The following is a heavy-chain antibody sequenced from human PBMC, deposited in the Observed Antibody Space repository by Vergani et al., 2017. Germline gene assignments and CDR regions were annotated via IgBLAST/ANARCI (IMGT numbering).Heavy chain of an antibody. CDR3: ARGENYDYVWGNYYFDY. J-gene: IGHJ4*02. V-gene: IGHV3-23*01. CDR2: ISGSST. D-gene: IGHD3-16*01. Sequence: EVQLLESGGGLVQPGGSLRLSCAASGFTFSSYAMSWVRQAPGTGLEWVSAISGSSTYYADSVKGRFTISRDNSKTTLYLQMNSLRAEDTALYFCARGENYDYVWGNYYFDYWGQGTLVTVSS. CDR1: GFTFSSYA.